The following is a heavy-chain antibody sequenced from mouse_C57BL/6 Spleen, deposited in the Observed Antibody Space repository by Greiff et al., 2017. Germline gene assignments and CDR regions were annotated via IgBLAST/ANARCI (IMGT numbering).Heavy chain of an antibody. CDR2: IHPNSGST. CDR3: AIDYYGSSPWFAY. J-gene: IGHJ3*01. V-gene: IGHV1-64*01. Sequence: QVQLQQSGAELVKPGASVKLSCKASGYTFTSYWMHWVKQRPGQGLEWIGMIHPNSGSTNYNEKFKSKATLTVDKSSSTAYMQLSSLTSEDSAVYYCAIDYYGSSPWFAYWGQGTLVTVSA. D-gene: IGHD1-1*01. CDR1: GYTFTSYW.